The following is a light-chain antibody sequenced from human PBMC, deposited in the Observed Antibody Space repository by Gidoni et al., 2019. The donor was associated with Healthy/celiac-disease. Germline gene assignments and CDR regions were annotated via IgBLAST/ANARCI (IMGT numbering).Light chain of an antibody. J-gene: IGLJ1*01. CDR3: SSYTSSSTLDYV. CDR1: SSDVGGSNY. Sequence: QSALTQPASVSGSPGQSLTISCTGTSSDVGGSNYVSWYQQHPGKAPKLMIYEVSNRPSGVSNRFSGSKSGNTASLTISGLQAEDEADYYCSSYTSSSTLDYVFGTGTKVTVL. V-gene: IGLV2-14*01. CDR2: EVS.